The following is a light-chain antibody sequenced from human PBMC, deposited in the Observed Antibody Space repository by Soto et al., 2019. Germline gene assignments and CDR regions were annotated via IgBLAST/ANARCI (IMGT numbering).Light chain of an antibody. J-gene: IGLJ1*01. Sequence: QSALTQSPSASGSPGQSVTISCTGTSSDIGGYNSVSWYQQHPGKAPKVMIYDVSQRPSGVPDRFSGSKSGNTASLTVSALQAEDEADYYCSSYTERKNLVFGTGTKVTVL. CDR1: SSDIGGYNS. V-gene: IGLV2-8*01. CDR2: DVS. CDR3: SSYTERKNLV.